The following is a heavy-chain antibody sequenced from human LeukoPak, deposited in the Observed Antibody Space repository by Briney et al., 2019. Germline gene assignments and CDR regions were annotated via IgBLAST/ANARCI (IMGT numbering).Heavy chain of an antibody. Sequence: ASVKVSCKASGYSFTSHYMHWVRQAPGQGLEWMGLINPRVTATRYAESFQGRLTLTRDLSTSTDYMELSSLRSDDTAVYFCARDTSEGDYAWWFDPWGQGTLVTVAS. J-gene: IGHJ5*02. CDR3: ARDTSEGDYAWWFDP. CDR2: INPRVTAT. CDR1: GYSFTSHY. V-gene: IGHV1-46*01. D-gene: IGHD3-16*01.